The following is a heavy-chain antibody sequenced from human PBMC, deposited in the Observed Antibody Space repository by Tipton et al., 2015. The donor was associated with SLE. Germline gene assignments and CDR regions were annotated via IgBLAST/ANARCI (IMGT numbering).Heavy chain of an antibody. V-gene: IGHV4-61*02. Sequence: TLSLTCTVSGDSISRGLYYWTWIRQPAGKTLEWIGRAYTSDSTNYSPSLKSRVTISVDASKNHFSLKMTFVTAADTAVYYCARETVTGAITLWGQGTLVTVSS. D-gene: IGHD1-20*01. J-gene: IGHJ4*02. CDR2: AYTSDST. CDR1: GDSISRGLYY. CDR3: ARETVTGAITL.